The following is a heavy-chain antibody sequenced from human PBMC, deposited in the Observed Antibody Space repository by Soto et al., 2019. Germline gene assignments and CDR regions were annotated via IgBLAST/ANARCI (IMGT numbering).Heavy chain of an antibody. CDR2: IYPGDSDT. D-gene: IGHD3-22*01. CDR3: ARQGPVTYYYDSSGYYPPLDY. J-gene: IGHJ4*02. Sequence: GESLKISCNGSGYSFTSYWIGWVRQMPGKGLEWMGIIYPGDSDTRYSPSFQGQVTISADKSISTAYLQWSSLKASDTAMYYCARQGPVTYYYDSSGYYPPLDYWGQGTLVTVSS. V-gene: IGHV5-51*01. CDR1: GYSFTSYW.